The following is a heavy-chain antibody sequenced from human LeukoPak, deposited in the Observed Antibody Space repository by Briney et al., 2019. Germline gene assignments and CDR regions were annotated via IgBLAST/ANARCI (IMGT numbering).Heavy chain of an antibody. J-gene: IGHJ4*02. V-gene: IGHV4-59*01. CDR3: AREEASVGDY. Sequence: PSETLSLTCTVSGDSISSYSWSWIRQPPGKGLEWIGYIYYSGSTNYNPSLKSRVTISVDTSKNQFSLKLSSVTAADTAVYYCAREEASVGDYWGQGILVTVSS. CDR2: IYYSGST. CDR1: GDSISSYS. D-gene: IGHD2-21*01.